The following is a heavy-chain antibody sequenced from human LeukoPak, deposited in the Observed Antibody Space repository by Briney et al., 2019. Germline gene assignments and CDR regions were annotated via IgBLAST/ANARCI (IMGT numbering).Heavy chain of an antibody. Sequence: PSETLSLTCTVSGASISSYYWSWIRQPPGKGLEWIGDIYYSGSIKYNPSLKSRVTMSVDTSKNQFSLKLSSVTAADTAVYYCARGRSDFWTWGQGTLVTVSS. D-gene: IGHD3-3*01. CDR2: IYYSGSI. CDR1: GASISSYY. CDR3: ARGRSDFWT. V-gene: IGHV4-59*01. J-gene: IGHJ5*02.